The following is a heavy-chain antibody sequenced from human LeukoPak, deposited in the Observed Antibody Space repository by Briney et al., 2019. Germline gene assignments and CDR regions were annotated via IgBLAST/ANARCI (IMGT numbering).Heavy chain of an antibody. Sequence: ASVKVSCKASGYTFTRFYMHWVRHAPGQGLEWMGIINPSGGRTSYAQKFQGRVTMTRDTSTSTVYMELSSLGSEDTAVYYCARGGIAASGASDIWGQGTMVTVSS. J-gene: IGHJ3*02. CDR2: INPSGGRT. CDR1: GYTFTRFY. D-gene: IGHD6-13*01. CDR3: ARGGIAASGASDI. V-gene: IGHV1-46*01.